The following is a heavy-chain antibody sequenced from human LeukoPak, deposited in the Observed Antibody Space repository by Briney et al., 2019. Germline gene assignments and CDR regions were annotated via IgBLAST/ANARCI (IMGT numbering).Heavy chain of an antibody. Sequence: SETLSLTCTVSGGSISSKSYYWSWIRQPARKGLEWIGRIYASGSTDYDPSLKNRVTISVDTSKNQFSLKLSSVTAADTAVYYCARDCRSRGSGSWVDYYYYMDVWGKGTTVTVSS. CDR2: IYASGST. J-gene: IGHJ6*03. D-gene: IGHD3-10*01. CDR1: GGSISSKSYY. V-gene: IGHV4-61*02. CDR3: ARDCRSRGSGSWVDYYYYMDV.